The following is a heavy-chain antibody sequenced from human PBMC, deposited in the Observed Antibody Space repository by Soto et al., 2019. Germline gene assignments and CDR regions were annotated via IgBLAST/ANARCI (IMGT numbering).Heavy chain of an antibody. J-gene: IGHJ5*02. CDR3: ARALPHTFDCSSTSCPPHWFDP. CDR1: GSSISSYY. D-gene: IGHD2-2*01. V-gene: IGHV4-59*01. CDR2: IYYSGST. Sequence: SETLSLTCTVSGSSISSYYWSWIRQPPGKGLEWIGYIYYSGSTNYNPSLKSRVTISVDTSKNQFSLKLSSVTAADTAVYYCARALPHTFDCSSTSCPPHWFDPWGQGTLVTVSS.